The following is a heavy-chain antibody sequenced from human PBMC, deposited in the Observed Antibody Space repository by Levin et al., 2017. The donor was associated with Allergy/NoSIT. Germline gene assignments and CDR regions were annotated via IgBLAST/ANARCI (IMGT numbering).Heavy chain of an antibody. CDR1: GFTFSSYA. J-gene: IGHJ5*02. Sequence: GGSLRLSCAASGFTFSSYAMSWVRQAPGKGLEWVSAISGSGGSTYYADSVKGRFTISRDNSKNTLYLQMNSLRAEDTAVYYCAKDATFWSGYYRGNWFDPWGQGTLVTVSS. V-gene: IGHV3-23*01. D-gene: IGHD3-3*01. CDR2: ISGSGGST. CDR3: AKDATFWSGYYRGNWFDP.